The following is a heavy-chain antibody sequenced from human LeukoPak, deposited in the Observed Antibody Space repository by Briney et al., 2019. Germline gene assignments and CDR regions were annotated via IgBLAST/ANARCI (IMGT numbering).Heavy chain of an antibody. CDR3: ASLDCSGGTCSFDY. CDR2: IFPGDSDT. Sequence: NPGESLKISCKCSGYSFTTYWIGWVRQRPGKGLKWMGIIFPGDSDTRYSPTFQGQVTISADKSITTAFLQWSSLTASDTAIYYCASLDCSGGTCSFDYWGQGTLVTVSS. J-gene: IGHJ4*02. D-gene: IGHD2-15*01. CDR1: GYSFTTYW. V-gene: IGHV5-51*01.